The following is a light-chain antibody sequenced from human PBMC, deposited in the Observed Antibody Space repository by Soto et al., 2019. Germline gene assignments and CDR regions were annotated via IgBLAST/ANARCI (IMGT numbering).Light chain of an antibody. CDR3: QQFNNSPLS. V-gene: IGKV1D-13*01. CDR1: QGISSG. Sequence: AIQLTQSPSSLSASVGDRVTITCRASQGISSGLAWYQQKPGEGPKVLIYDASSLQSGVPSRFSGSGSGTDFTLNISSLQPEDFATYASQQFNNSPLSFGGGTKVEIK. CDR2: DAS. J-gene: IGKJ4*01.